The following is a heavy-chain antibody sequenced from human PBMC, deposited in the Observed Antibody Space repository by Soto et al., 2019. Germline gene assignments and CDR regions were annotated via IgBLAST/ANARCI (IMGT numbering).Heavy chain of an antibody. Sequence: VGSLRLSCAAPVFTFSSYWMSCVRHAPGKGLEWVANIKQDGSEKYYVDSVKGRFTISRGNAKNSLYLQMNSLRAEDTAVYYCARDRDYYDSSGYFFEYWGQGTLVSVSS. V-gene: IGHV3-7*01. J-gene: IGHJ4*02. CDR3: ARDRDYYDSSGYFFEY. CDR2: IKQDGSEK. D-gene: IGHD3-22*01. CDR1: VFTFSSYW.